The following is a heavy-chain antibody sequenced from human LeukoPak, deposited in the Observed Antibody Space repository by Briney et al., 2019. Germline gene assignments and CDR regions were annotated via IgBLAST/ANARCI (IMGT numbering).Heavy chain of an antibody. CDR3: AKDEGYSSGWYNWFDL. V-gene: IGHV3-23*01. CDR2: ISGSGGST. D-gene: IGHD6-19*01. CDR1: GFTFSSYA. Sequence: GGSLRLSCAASGFTFSSYAMSWVRQAPGKGLEWVSAISGSGGSTYYADSVKGRFTISRDNSKNTLYLQMNSLRAEDTAVYYCAKDEGYSSGWYNWFDLWGQGTLVTVSS. J-gene: IGHJ5*02.